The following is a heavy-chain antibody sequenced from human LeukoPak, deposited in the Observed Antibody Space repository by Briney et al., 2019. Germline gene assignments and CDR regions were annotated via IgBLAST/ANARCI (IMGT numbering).Heavy chain of an antibody. CDR2: IYYSGST. V-gene: IGHV4-30-4*01. J-gene: IGHJ4*02. D-gene: IGHD2-21*02. Sequence: SQTLSLTCTVSGGSISSGDYYWSWIRQPPGKGLEWIGYIYYSGSTYYNPSLKSRVTISVDTSKNQFSLKLSSVTATDTAVYYCASYCGGDCYLGWGQGTLVTVSS. CDR3: ASYCGGDCYLG. CDR1: GGSISSGDYY.